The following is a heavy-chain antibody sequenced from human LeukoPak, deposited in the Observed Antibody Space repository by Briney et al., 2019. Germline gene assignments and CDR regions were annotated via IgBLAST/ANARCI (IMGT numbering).Heavy chain of an antibody. D-gene: IGHD3-3*01. CDR2: ISGSGGST. CDR1: GCTFSSYA. J-gene: IGHJ6*03. CDR3: AKDSDFWSGYYRASYYYMDV. V-gene: IGHV3-23*01. Sequence: PGGTLRLSCAASGCTFSSYAMSWVRPAPGKGLEWVSAISGSGGSTYYADSVKGRFTISRDNSKNTLYLQMNSLRDEDTAVYYCAKDSDFWSGYYRASYYYMDVWGKGTTVTVSS.